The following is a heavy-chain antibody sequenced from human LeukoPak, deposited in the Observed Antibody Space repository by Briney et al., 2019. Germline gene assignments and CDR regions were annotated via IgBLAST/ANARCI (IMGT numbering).Heavy chain of an antibody. D-gene: IGHD6-19*01. CDR1: GYSFSNYW. V-gene: IGHV5-51*01. Sequence: GESLKISCKGSGYSFSNYWIAWVRQMPGKGLEWMGLIYPGDSDTRYNPSFQGQVTISADKSISTAYLQWSSLKASDTAIYYCARRIGSGWPDYWGQGTLVIVSS. CDR3: ARRIGSGWPDY. J-gene: IGHJ4*02. CDR2: IYPGDSDT.